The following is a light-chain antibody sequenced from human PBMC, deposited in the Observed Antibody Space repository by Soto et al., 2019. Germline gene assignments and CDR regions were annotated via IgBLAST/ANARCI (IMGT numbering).Light chain of an antibody. Sequence: IVLTQSPGTLSLSPGDRATLSCSASQTVSSNFLAWYQPRPAKAPRLLIHGASTRATGITDRLSGSGSGTDFTLPIRRLEPEDFAVYYCQQYGSSGTFGQGTKVDI. V-gene: IGKV3-20*01. CDR1: QTVSSNF. CDR3: QQYGSSGT. CDR2: GAS. J-gene: IGKJ1*01.